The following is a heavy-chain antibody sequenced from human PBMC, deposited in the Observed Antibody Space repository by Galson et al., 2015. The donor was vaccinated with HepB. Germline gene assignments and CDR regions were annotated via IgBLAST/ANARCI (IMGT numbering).Heavy chain of an antibody. CDR1: GGTFSSYT. D-gene: IGHD3-10*01. J-gene: IGHJ4*02. CDR2: IIPILGIA. CDR3: ARDLWEGYYGSGIRGYFDY. V-gene: IGHV1-69*04. Sequence: SVKVSCKASGGTFSSYTISWVRQAPGQGLEWMGRIIPILGIANYAQKFQGRVTITADKSTSTAYMELSSLRSEDTAVYYCARDLWEGYYGSGIRGYFDYWGQGTLVTVSS.